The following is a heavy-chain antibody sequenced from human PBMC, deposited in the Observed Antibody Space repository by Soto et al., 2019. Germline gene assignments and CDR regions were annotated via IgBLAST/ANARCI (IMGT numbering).Heavy chain of an antibody. CDR2: INPNSGGT. Sequence: AASVKVSCKASGYTFTGYYMHWVRQAPGQGLEWMGWINPNSGGTNYAQKFQGRVTMTRDTSISTAYMELSRLRSDDTALYYCARATRLGARAVSVGYWGQGTLVTVSS. J-gene: IGHJ4*02. CDR1: GYTFTGYY. D-gene: IGHD6-6*01. CDR3: ARATRLGARAVSVGY. V-gene: IGHV1-2*02.